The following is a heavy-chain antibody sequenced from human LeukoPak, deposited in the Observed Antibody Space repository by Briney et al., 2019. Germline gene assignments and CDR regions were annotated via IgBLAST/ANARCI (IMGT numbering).Heavy chain of an antibody. V-gene: IGHV4-39*01. CDR2: IYYSGNT. D-gene: IGHD5-12*01. CDR3: ARLGIVATLIIDY. Sequence: SETLSLTCTVSGVSISSSNSYWGWIRQPPGKGLEWIGSIYYSGNTYYNASLKSQVSISIDTSKNQFSLRLTSVTAADTAVYYCARLGIVATLIIDYWGQGTLVTVSS. J-gene: IGHJ4*02. CDR1: GVSISSSNSY.